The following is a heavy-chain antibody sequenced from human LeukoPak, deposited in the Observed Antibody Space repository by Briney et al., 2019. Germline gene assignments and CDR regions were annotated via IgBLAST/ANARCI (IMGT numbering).Heavy chain of an antibody. CDR3: VRDLAGPPQEAFDI. CDR2: IKQDGSER. CDR1: GFSFSSYW. J-gene: IGHJ3*02. Sequence: PEGXLRLSCAASGFSFSSYWMSWVRQAPGKGLEWVANIKQDGSERYYVDSVKGRFTISRDNAQNSLYLQMNSLRAEDTAVYYCVRDLAGPPQEAFDIWGQGTVVTVSS. V-gene: IGHV3-7*01.